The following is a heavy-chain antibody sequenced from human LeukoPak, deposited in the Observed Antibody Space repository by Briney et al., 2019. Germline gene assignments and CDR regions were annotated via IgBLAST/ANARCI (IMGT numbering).Heavy chain of an antibody. J-gene: IGHJ4*02. D-gene: IGHD6-6*01. CDR1: GFTFSSYS. CDR3: AREKFGTSYEGFDY. CDR2: ISSSSSYI. V-gene: IGHV3-21*01. Sequence: GGSLRLSCAASGFTFSSYSMNWVRQAPGKGLEWVSSISSSSSYIYYADSVKGRFTISRDNAKNSLYLQMNSLRAEDTAVYYCAREKFGTSYEGFDYWGQGTLVTVSS.